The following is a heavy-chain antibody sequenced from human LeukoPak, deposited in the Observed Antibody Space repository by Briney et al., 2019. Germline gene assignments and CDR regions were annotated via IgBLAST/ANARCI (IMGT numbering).Heavy chain of an antibody. CDR2: IHTSGTT. Sequence: PSETLSLTYTVSGGSMSSYYWSLIRQPAGKGPEWIGRIHTSGTTYYNPSLKSRVTMSVDTSKNQFSLRLTSVTAADTAIYYCARGDYYDGGGRNWFDPWGQGTLVTVSS. D-gene: IGHD3-16*01. J-gene: IGHJ5*02. V-gene: IGHV4-4*07. CDR3: ARGDYYDGGGRNWFDP. CDR1: GGSMSSYY.